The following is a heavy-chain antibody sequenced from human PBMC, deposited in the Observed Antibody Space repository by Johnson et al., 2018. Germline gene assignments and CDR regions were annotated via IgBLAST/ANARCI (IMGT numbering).Heavy chain of an antibody. CDR1: GYTFTSYD. CDR2: MNPNSGNT. Sequence: QVQLVQSGAEVKKPGASVKVSCKASGYTFTSYDINWVRQATGQGLEWMGWMNPNSGNTGYAQKFQGRVTMTRNTSISTAYMGLRSLRSEDTAVYYCARGKKVRGPQLYCYYYMDVWGKGTTVTVSS. V-gene: IGHV1-8*01. CDR3: ARGKKVRGPQLYCYYYMDV. J-gene: IGHJ6*03. D-gene: IGHD1-1*01.